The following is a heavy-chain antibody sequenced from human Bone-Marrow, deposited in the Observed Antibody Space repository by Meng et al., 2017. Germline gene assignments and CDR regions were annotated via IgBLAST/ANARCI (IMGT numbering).Heavy chain of an antibody. CDR1: GYDFTAYF. D-gene: IGHD2-15*01. CDR3: VRDVLQPLDF. V-gene: IGHV1-2*06. J-gene: IGHJ4*02. Sequence: QEPLVTPGAGVKKRGAQMTVSCKASGYDFTAYFHHWRRQAPGQGLQWVGQIDPYSGDTVYAQKVRGRVPMTSNTSVTSAYLKMKILTPDDTAVYYCVRDVLQPLDFWGQGTLVTVSS. CDR2: IDPYSGDT.